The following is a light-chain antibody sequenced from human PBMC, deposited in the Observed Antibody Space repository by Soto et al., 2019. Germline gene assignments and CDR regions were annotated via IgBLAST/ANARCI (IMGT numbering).Light chain of an antibody. Sequence: EIVLTQSPGTLSLSPGERATLSCRASQSFSSTFLARYQQKPGQAPRLLIYAASSRATGIPDSFSRSGSGTDFSLTISRLEPEGFAVYYCQQYGSAPGAFGQGTKVEAK. CDR2: AAS. J-gene: IGKJ1*01. CDR1: QSFSSTF. V-gene: IGKV3-20*01. CDR3: QQYGSAPGA.